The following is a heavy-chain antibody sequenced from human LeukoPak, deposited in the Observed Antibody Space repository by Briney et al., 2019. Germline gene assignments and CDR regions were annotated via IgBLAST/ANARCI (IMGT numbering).Heavy chain of an antibody. Sequence: GGSLRLSCAASGFTFSSYAMSWVRQAPGKGQEWVSAISGSGGSTYYADSVKGRFTISRDNSKNTLYLQMNSLRAEDTAVYYCAKVKAYDILTGPFDYWGQGTLVTVSS. CDR1: GFTFSSYA. V-gene: IGHV3-23*01. CDR2: ISGSGGST. CDR3: AKVKAYDILTGPFDY. D-gene: IGHD3-9*01. J-gene: IGHJ4*02.